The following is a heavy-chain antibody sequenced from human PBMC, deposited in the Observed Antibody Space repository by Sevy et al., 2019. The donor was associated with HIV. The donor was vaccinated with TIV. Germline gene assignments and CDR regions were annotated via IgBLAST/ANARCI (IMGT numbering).Heavy chain of an antibody. D-gene: IGHD3-22*01. J-gene: IGHJ6*02. CDR1: GFTFSIYA. CDR3: ARDLPSAVINPFYYYGLDV. V-gene: IGHV3-30*04. Sequence: EGSLRLSCAASGFTFSIYAMHWVRQAPDKGLEWVAVISYDGGVKYFADSVKGRVTISRDNSKNTLYLQMNGLRPEDTAVYYCARDLPSAVINPFYYYGLDVWGQGTTVTVSS. CDR2: ISYDGGVK.